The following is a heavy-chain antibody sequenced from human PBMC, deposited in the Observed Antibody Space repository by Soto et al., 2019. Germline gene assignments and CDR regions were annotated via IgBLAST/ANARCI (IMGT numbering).Heavy chain of an antibody. CDR1: AYTFTNYA. CDR2: ISGDNGNT. Sequence: QVQLVQSGAEVKKPGASVRVSCQTSAYTFTNYAVSWVRQAPGQGLEWMGWISGDNGNTIYAQKFQGRVIMTTDTSTRKAYMELRSLRSDDTAGYYCATGLLGYCSGGSCYSDSWGQGTLVTVSS. CDR3: ATGLLGYCSGGSCYSDS. V-gene: IGHV1-18*01. D-gene: IGHD2-15*01. J-gene: IGHJ4*02.